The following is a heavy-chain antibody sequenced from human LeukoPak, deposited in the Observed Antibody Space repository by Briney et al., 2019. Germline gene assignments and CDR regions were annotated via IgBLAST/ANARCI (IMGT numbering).Heavy chain of an antibody. D-gene: IGHD2-21*02. V-gene: IGHV1-18*01. CDR3: ARDARWSSVVVTAIDN. Sequence: ASVKVSCKASGYTFTSYGISWVRQAPGQGLEWMGWISAYNGNTNYAQNLQGRVTMTTDTSTSTAYMELRSLRSDDTAVYYCARDARWSSVVVTAIDNWGQGTLVTVSS. CDR1: GYTFTSYG. J-gene: IGHJ4*02. CDR2: ISAYNGNT.